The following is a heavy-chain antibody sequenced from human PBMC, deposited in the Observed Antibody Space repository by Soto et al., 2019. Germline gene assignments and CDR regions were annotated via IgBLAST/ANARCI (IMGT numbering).Heavy chain of an antibody. CDR1: GFTFSDYY. CDR3: ARASTSGYSSSWYVWFDP. D-gene: IGHD6-13*01. CDR2: ISSSGSTI. Sequence: GGSLRLSCAASGFTFSDYYMSWIRQAPGKGLEWVSYISSSGSTIYYADSVKGRFTISRDNAKNSLYLQMNSLRAEDTAVYYCARASTSGYSSSWYVWFDPWGQGTLVTVSS. V-gene: IGHV3-11*01. J-gene: IGHJ5*02.